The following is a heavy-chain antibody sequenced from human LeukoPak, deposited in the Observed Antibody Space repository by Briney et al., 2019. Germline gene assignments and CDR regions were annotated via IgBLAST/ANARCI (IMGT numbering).Heavy chain of an antibody. CDR1: GFTVSSNY. Sequence: GGSLRLSCATSGFTVSSNYMSWVRQAPGKGLEWVSIIYSGGSTFYADSVKGRFTISRDNSKNTLYLQMNSLRAEDTAVYYCARGGSYLSAFDIWGQGTMVTVSS. CDR3: ARGGSYLSAFDI. V-gene: IGHV3-53*01. CDR2: IYSGGST. D-gene: IGHD1-26*01. J-gene: IGHJ3*02.